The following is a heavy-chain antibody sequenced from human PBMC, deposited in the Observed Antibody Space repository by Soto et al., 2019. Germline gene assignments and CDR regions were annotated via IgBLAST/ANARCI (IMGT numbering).Heavy chain of an antibody. CDR3: AKDRYCSGGSCYSYCFDY. CDR2: ISGSGGST. J-gene: IGHJ4*02. D-gene: IGHD2-15*01. V-gene: IGHV3-23*01. CDR1: GFTFSSYA. Sequence: QPGGSLRLSCAASGFTFSSYAMSWVRQAPGKGLEWVSAISGSGGSTYYADSVKGRFTISRDNSKNTLYLQMNSLRAEDTAVYYCAKDRYCSGGSCYSYCFDYWGQGTLVTVSS.